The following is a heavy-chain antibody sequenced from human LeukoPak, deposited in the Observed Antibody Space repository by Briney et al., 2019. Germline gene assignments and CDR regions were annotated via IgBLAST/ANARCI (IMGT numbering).Heavy chain of an antibody. D-gene: IGHD2-15*01. CDR1: GGSVSSGSYY. CDR2: IYYSGST. Sequence: SETLSLTCTVSGGSVSSGSYYWSWIRQPPGTGLEWIGYIYYSGSTNYNPSLKSRVTISVDTSKNQFSLKLSSVTAADTAVYYCASRYCSGGSCYLDAFDIWGQGTMLTVSS. V-gene: IGHV4-61*01. J-gene: IGHJ3*02. CDR3: ASRYCSGGSCYLDAFDI.